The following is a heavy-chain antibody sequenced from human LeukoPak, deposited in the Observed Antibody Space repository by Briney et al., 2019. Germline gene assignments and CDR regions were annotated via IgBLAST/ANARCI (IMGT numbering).Heavy chain of an antibody. J-gene: IGHJ4*02. D-gene: IGHD3-9*01. CDR1: GFTFSDYY. CDR3: ARGPDKIDY. CDR2: ISSSSSYT. Sequence: GGSLRLSCAASGFTFSDYYMSWIRQAPGKGLEWVSYISSSSSYTNYADSVKGRFTISRDNTKNSLYLQMNSLRAEDTAVYYCARGPDKIDYWGQGTLVTVSS. V-gene: IGHV3-11*05.